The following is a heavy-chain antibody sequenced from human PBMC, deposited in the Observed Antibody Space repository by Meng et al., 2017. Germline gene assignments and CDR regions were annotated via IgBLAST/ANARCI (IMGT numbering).Heavy chain of an antibody. V-gene: IGHV4-34*01. Sequence: SETLSLTCAVYGGSFSGYYWSWIRQPPGKGLEWIGEINHSGSTNYNPSLKSRVTISVDTSKNQFSLKLSSVTAADTAVYYCARGPLTSSSWYRGYYYGMDVWGQGNTV. D-gene: IGHD6-13*01. CDR2: INHSGST. CDR3: ARGPLTSSSWYRGYYYGMDV. J-gene: IGHJ6*01. CDR1: GGSFSGYY.